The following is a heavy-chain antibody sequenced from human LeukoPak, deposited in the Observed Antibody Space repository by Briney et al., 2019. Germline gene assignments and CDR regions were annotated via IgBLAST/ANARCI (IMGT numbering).Heavy chain of an antibody. V-gene: IGHV4-59*01. CDR1: GGSISSYY. CDR2: IYYSGST. D-gene: IGHD3-22*01. J-gene: IGHJ4*02. CDR3: ARVSDDSSGYYHY. Sequence: TSETLSLTGTVSGGSISSYYWSWIRQPPGKGLEWIGYIYYSGSTNYNPSLKSRVTISVDTSKNQFSLKLSSVTAADTAVYYCARVSDDSSGYYHYWGQGTLVTVSS.